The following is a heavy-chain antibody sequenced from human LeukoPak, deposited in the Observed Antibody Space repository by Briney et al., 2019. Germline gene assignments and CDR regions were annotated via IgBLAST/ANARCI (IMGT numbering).Heavy chain of an antibody. Sequence: GGSLRLSCAASGFTFSSYSMNWVRQAPGKGLEWVSSISSSSSYIYYADSVKGRFTISRDNAKNSLYLQMNSLRAEDTAVYYCASSIVVNNPGAFDIWGQGTMVTVSS. CDR2: ISSSSSYI. D-gene: IGHD1-26*01. V-gene: IGHV3-21*01. J-gene: IGHJ3*02. CDR1: GFTFSSYS. CDR3: ASSIVVNNPGAFDI.